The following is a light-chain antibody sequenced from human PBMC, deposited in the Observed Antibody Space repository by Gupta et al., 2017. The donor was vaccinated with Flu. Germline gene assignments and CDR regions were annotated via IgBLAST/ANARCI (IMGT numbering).Light chain of an antibody. V-gene: IGLV1-51*01. CDR2: NND. CDR3: GACDSSLGDGV. CDR1: SSNNGNNY. J-gene: IGLJ3*02. Sequence: KVTISCCRSSSNNGNNYVPWYQHFPGTAPKLLIYNNDQRLSRIPDRFSGSKSGASATLDITGLQTGDEADYYCGACDSSLGDGVFGGGTKLTVL.